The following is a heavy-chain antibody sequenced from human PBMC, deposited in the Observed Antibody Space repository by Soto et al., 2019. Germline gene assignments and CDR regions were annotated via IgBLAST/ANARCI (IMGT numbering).Heavy chain of an antibody. CDR1: GGTFSSYA. J-gene: IGHJ6*02. CDR3: ARKHNWNYGGYYYGMDV. Sequence: SVKVSCKASGGTFSSYAISWVRQAPGQGLEWMGGIIPIFGTANYAQKFQGRVTITADESTSTAYMELSSLRSEDTAVYYCARKHNWNYGGYYYGMDVWGQGTTVTVSS. D-gene: IGHD1-7*01. CDR2: IIPIFGTA. V-gene: IGHV1-69*13.